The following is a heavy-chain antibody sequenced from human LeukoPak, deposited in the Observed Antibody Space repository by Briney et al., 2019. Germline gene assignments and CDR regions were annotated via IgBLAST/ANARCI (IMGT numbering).Heavy chain of an antibody. J-gene: IGHJ4*02. CDR3: ARQNGGCSGGSCYPDFDY. Sequence: GESLKISCKGSGYSFTSYWIGWVRQMPGKGLGWMGIIYPGDSDTRYSPSFQGQVTISADKSISTAYLQWSSLKASDTAMYYCARQNGGCSGGSCYPDFDYWGQGTLVTVSS. V-gene: IGHV5-51*01. D-gene: IGHD2-15*01. CDR1: GYSFTSYW. CDR2: IYPGDSDT.